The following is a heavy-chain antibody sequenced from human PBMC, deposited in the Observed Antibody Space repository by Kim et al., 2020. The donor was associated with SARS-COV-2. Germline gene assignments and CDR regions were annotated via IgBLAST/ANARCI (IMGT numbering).Heavy chain of an antibody. CDR3: ARSPTGSYALLYYFDY. V-gene: IGHV3-33*01. D-gene: IGHD1-26*01. J-gene: IGHJ4*02. CDR2: IWYDGSNK. CDR1: GFTFSSYG. Sequence: GGSLRLSCAASGFTFSSYGMHWVRQAPGKGLEWVAVIWYDGSNKYYADSVKGRFTISRDNSKNTLYLQMNSLRAEDTAVYYCARSPTGSYALLYYFDYWGQGTLVTVSS.